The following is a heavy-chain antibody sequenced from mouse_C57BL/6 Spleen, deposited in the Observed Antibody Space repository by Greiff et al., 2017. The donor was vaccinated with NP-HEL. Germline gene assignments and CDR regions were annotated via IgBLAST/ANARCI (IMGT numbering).Heavy chain of an antibody. CDR3: ARERDYYGSSFWYFDV. J-gene: IGHJ1*03. D-gene: IGHD1-1*01. Sequence: VQLQQSGAELAKPGASVKLSCKASGYTFTSYWMHWVKQRPGQGLEWIGYINPSSGYTKYNQKFKDKATLTADKSPSTAYMQLSSLTYEDSAVYYCARERDYYGSSFWYFDVWGTGTTVTVSS. V-gene: IGHV1-7*01. CDR1: GYTFTSYW. CDR2: INPSSGYT.